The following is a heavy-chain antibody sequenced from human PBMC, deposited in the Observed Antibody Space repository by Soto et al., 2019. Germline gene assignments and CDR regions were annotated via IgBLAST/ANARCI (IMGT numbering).Heavy chain of an antibody. CDR3: SRLGFASPGVAF. V-gene: IGHV3-73*02. D-gene: IGHD3-10*01. CDR2: IRSKANNYTT. Sequence: EGQLVESGGGWVQPGVSLKLSCAASGFICSNSAIHWVRQASGKGLESVVRIRSKANNYTTPYTASVKGRFTISRYDSKNTAYLPTSSLKSEDTAVYYCSRLGFASPGVAFWRLGTLVTVSS. CDR1: GFICSNSA. J-gene: IGHJ4*02.